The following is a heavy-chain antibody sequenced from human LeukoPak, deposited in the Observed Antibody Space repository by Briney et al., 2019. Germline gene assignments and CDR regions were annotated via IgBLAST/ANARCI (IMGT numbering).Heavy chain of an antibody. CDR1: GFTFSSYW. D-gene: IGHD3-10*01. V-gene: IGHV3-74*01. J-gene: IGHJ4*02. Sequence: GGSLRLSCAASGFTFSSYWMHWVRQAPGKGLVWVSHIRSDGSSTNYADSKKGRFTISRDTTNSTLYLQMNSMRAGDTAVYYCARASGSGSHYPFDYWGQGTLVTVSS. CDR2: IRSDGSST. CDR3: ARASGSGSHYPFDY.